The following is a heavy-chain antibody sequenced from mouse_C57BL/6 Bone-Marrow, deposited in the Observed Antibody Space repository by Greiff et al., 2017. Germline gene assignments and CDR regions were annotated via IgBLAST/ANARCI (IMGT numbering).Heavy chain of an antibody. J-gene: IGHJ2*01. D-gene: IGHD1-1*01. V-gene: IGHV1-76*01. Sequence: QVHVKQSGAELVRPGASVKLSCKASGYTFTDYYINWVKQRPGQGLEWIARIYPGSGNTYYNEKFKGKATLTADKSSSTAYMQLSSLTSEVSAVDFDASLYYGSGYFDYWGQGTTLTVSS. CDR3: ASLYYGSGYFDY. CDR2: IYPGSGNT. CDR1: GYTFTDYY.